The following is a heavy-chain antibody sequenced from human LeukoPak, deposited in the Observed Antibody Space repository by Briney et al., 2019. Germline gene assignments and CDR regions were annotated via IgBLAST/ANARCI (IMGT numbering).Heavy chain of an antibody. CDR3: ARTMYYFDY. J-gene: IGHJ4*02. Sequence: SETLSLTCTVSGGSLSSHYWRWIRQPPGKGLEWIGYIYYSGSTNYNLSLKSRVTISVDTSKSQFSLKLSSVTSADTAGYYCARTMYYFDYWGQGTLVTVSS. CDR2: IYYSGST. V-gene: IGHV4-59*11. CDR1: GGSLSSHY.